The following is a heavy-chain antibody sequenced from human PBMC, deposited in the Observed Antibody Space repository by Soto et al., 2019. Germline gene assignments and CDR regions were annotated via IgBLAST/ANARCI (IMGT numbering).Heavy chain of an antibody. J-gene: IGHJ6*02. CDR3: ARDIVLMVYVNYYGMDV. Sequence: GASVKVSCKASGYTFTSYGISWVRQAPGQGLEWMGWISAYNGNTNYAQKLQGRVTMTTDTSTSTAYMELRSLRSDDTAVYHCARDIVLMVYVNYYGMDVWGQGTTVTVSS. CDR1: GYTFTSYG. V-gene: IGHV1-18*01. D-gene: IGHD2-8*01. CDR2: ISAYNGNT.